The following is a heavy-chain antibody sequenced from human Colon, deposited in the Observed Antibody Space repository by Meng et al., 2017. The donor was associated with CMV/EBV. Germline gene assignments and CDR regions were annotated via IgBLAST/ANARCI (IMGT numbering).Heavy chain of an antibody. D-gene: IGHD3-16*01. J-gene: IGHJ4*02. CDR1: GFNVSNNY. V-gene: IGHV4-59*02. Sequence: ESLKISCAASGFNVSNNYLNWIRQPPGKGLEWIGYIYYTGRTNYKSSLKSRVTISLDMSKNQFSLYLSSVTVADTAVYYCAKDWGTGPYYFDNWGQGTLVTVSS. CDR2: IYYTGRT. CDR3: AKDWGTGPYYFDN.